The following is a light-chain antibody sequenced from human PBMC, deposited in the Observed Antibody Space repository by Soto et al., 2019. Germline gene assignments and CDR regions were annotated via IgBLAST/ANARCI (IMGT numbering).Light chain of an antibody. CDR2: RNN. J-gene: IGLJ3*02. V-gene: IGLV1-47*01. CDR3: AAWDDSLSGGV. CDR1: SSNIGSNY. Sequence: QSVLTQPPSASGTPGQRVTISCSGSSSNIGSNYVYWYQQLPGTAPKLLIYRNNQRPSGVPDRFSGSKSGTSASLAISGLRSEDEADYYCAAWDDSLSGGVFGGGTMLTVL.